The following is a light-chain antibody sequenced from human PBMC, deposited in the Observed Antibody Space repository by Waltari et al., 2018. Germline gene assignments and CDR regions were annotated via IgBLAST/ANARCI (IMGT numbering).Light chain of an antibody. CDR2: SPS. V-gene: IGKV1-12*01. Sequence: IHMSQCPSSVSASIGDRFTLALRASQAISTWLDWDQQKPVRAPKVLIHSPSILLTEVQSRFRGSGSGIEFTLTINRLQPEAIATHFCQQGHSFTPMFGQGTKVEF. CDR3: QQGHSFTPM. CDR1: QAISTW. J-gene: IGKJ1*01.